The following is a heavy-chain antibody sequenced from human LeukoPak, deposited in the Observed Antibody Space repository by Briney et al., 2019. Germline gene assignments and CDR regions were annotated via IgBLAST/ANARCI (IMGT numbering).Heavy chain of an antibody. Sequence: GGSLRLSCAASGFTFSSYAMHWVRQAPGKGLEWVAVIWYDGSNKYYADSVKGRFTISRDNSKNTLYLQMNSLRAEDTAVYYCAKGRQWLVGGYYYYYGMDVWGQGTTVTVSS. D-gene: IGHD6-19*01. CDR3: AKGRQWLVGGYYYYYGMDV. CDR2: IWYDGSNK. V-gene: IGHV3-30*02. CDR1: GFTFSSYA. J-gene: IGHJ6*02.